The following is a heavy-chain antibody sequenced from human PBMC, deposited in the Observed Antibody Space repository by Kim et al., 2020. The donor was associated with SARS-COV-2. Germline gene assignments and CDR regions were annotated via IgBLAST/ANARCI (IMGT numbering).Heavy chain of an antibody. V-gene: IGHV3-7*01. CDR2: DGSRG. Sequence: DGSRGHYAESLKGRFTISGDNAKNSLFLQMSALTVADTGLYYCARGRELWGQGTLVTVSS. CDR3: ARGREL. J-gene: IGHJ4*02.